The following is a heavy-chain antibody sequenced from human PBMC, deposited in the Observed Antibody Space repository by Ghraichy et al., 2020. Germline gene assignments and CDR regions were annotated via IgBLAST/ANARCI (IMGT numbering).Heavy chain of an antibody. Sequence: ASVKVSCKASGYTFTDYVITWVRQAPGQGLEWMGWISAYNGYTNFRQKFQGRVTMTTDTSTTTAYMELTSLRSDDTAVYYSARETDREYSSGRRRYGMDVWGQGTTVTVSS. CDR3: ARETDREYSSGRRRYGMDV. V-gene: IGHV1-18*01. J-gene: IGHJ6*02. D-gene: IGHD3-22*01. CDR2: ISAYNGYT. CDR1: GYTFTDYV.